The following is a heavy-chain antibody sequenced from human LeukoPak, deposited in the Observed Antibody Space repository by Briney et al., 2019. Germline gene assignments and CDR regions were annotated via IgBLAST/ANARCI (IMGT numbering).Heavy chain of an antibody. CDR1: GFSFSSSA. D-gene: IGHD1-26*01. V-gene: IGHV3-23*01. J-gene: IGHJ4*02. CDR2: ISVDGGRT. Sequence: GGSLRLSCAASGFSFSSSAMSWVRQAPGKGLELVSAISVDGGRTYYADSVKGRFTISRDNSKNALYLQLNSLRAVDTAVYYCAKGRGGSYGGIFDYWGQGTLVTVSS. CDR3: AKGRGGSYGGIFDY.